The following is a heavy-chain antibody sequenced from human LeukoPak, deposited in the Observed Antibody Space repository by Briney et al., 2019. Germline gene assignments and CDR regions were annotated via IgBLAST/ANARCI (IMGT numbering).Heavy chain of an antibody. V-gene: IGHV1-2*02. CDR3: ARRLGNDYGDYLDY. D-gene: IGHD4-17*01. Sequence: ASVKVSCKASAYTFIDFYMHWVRQAPGQRPEWMGSINPNTGGTHYAQKFQGRVIMTRDTSITTAYMELSSLKADDTAVYYCARRLGNDYGDYLDYWGQGTLVTVSS. CDR2: INPNTGGT. CDR1: AYTFIDFY. J-gene: IGHJ4*02.